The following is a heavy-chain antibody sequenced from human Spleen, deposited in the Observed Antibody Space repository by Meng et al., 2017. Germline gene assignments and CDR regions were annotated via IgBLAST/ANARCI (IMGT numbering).Heavy chain of an antibody. Sequence: GQRQQGGAGLLKPSGTLSLPCVVLGGSFSDYYWSWIRQPPGKGLEWIGEINHSGSTNYNPSLESRATISVDTSQNNLSLKLSSVTAADSAVYYCARGPTTMAHDFDYWGQGTLVTVSS. D-gene: IGHD4-11*01. CDR3: ARGPTTMAHDFDY. CDR1: GGSFSDYY. CDR2: INHSGST. V-gene: IGHV4-34*01. J-gene: IGHJ4*02.